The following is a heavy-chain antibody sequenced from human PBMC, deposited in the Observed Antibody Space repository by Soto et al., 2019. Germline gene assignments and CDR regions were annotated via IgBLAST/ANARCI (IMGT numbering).Heavy chain of an antibody. CDR3: ANGGEWSFKFDY. CDR2: ISDSGIHT. V-gene: IGHV3-23*04. Sequence: VQLVESGGGVVQPGRSLRLSCAASGFTFSSYGMSWVRQAPGKGLEWVSSISDSGIHTYYPDSVKGRFTISRDNSKSTLYLQMNSLRAEDTAVYYCANGGEWSFKFDYWGQGTLVTVSS. D-gene: IGHD3-3*01. CDR1: GFTFSSYG. J-gene: IGHJ4*02.